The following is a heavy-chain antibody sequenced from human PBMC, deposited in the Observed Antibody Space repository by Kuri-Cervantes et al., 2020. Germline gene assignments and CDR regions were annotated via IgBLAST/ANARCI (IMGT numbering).Heavy chain of an antibody. Sequence: GESLKISCAASGFAFSSYAMHWVRQAPGKGLEWVAVISYDGSNKYYADSVKGRFTISRDNSKNTLYLQMNSLRAEDTAVYYCARDPVLRYFDWLFDGGLWYYFDYWGQGTLVTVSS. D-gene: IGHD3-9*01. J-gene: IGHJ4*02. V-gene: IGHV3-30-3*01. CDR1: GFAFSSYA. CDR3: ARDPVLRYFDWLFDGGLWYYFDY. CDR2: ISYDGSNK.